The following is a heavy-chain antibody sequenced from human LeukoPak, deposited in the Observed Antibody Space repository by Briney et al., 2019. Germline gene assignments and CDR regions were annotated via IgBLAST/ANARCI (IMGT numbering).Heavy chain of an antibody. CDR2: IKGDGSTA. CDR3: AKSDWFDP. V-gene: IGHV3-74*01. Sequence: QPGGSLRLSCAASGFTFSNYWMNWVRQAPGKGLVWVSRIKGDGSTATYADSVKGRFSISRDNAKNTLYLQMNSLRAEDTAVYYCAKSDWFDPWGQGTLVTVSS. J-gene: IGHJ5*02. CDR1: GFTFSNYW.